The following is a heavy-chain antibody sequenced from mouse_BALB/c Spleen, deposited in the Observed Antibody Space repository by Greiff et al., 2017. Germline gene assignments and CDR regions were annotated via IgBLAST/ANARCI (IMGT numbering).Heavy chain of an antibody. V-gene: IGHV10-1*02. CDR2: IRSKSNNYAT. Sequence: EVKLVESGGGLVQPKGSLKLSCAASGFTFNTYAMNWVRQAPGKGLEWVARIRSKSNNYATYYADSVKDRFTISRDDSQSMLYLQMNNLKTEDTAMYYCVRVGGGGYAMDYWGQGTSVTVSS. CDR1: GFTFNTYA. J-gene: IGHJ4*01. CDR3: VRVGGGGYAMDY.